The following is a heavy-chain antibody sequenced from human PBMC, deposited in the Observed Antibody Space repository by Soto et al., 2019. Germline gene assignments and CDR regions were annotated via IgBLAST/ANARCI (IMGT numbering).Heavy chain of an antibody. Sequence: SETLSLTCAVYGGSFSGYYWSWIRQPPGKGLEWIGEINHSGSTNYNPSLKSRVTISVDTSKTQFSLKLSSLTAADTAVYYCARGEIAAAGYYYYSMDVWGKGTTVTVSS. V-gene: IGHV4-34*01. D-gene: IGHD6-13*01. J-gene: IGHJ6*03. CDR3: ARGEIAAAGYYYYSMDV. CDR1: GGSFSGYY. CDR2: INHSGST.